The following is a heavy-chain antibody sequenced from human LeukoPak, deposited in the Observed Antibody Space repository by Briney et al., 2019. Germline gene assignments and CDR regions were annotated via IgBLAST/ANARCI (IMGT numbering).Heavy chain of an antibody. CDR2: VYHDGNS. CDR3: ARDRAIVPHQPHY. Sequence: SETLSLTCTVSGVSIMVSNWWIWVRQSPGKGLEWIGEVYHDGNSNYNPSLKSRVTISVDKPKNQFSLNLHSVTAADTAVYFCARDRAIVPHQPHYWGQGTLVTVSS. J-gene: IGHJ4*02. D-gene: IGHD2-2*01. CDR1: GVSIMVSNW. V-gene: IGHV4-4*02.